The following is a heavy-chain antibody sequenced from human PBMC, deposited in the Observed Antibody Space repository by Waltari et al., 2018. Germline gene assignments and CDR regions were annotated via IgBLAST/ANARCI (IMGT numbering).Heavy chain of an antibody. V-gene: IGHV3-48*01. CDR3: ARDSNKKYFQH. CDR1: GFTFTRYI. CDR2: ISSSSSTI. J-gene: IGHJ1*01. Sequence: EVQLVESGGGLVQPGGSLRLSCAASGFTFTRYIMNWIRQDPGKGLEWVSYISSSSSTIYYADSVKGRFTISRDNAKNSLYLQMNSLRAEDMAVYYCARDSNKKYFQHWGQGTLVTVSS. D-gene: IGHD4-4*01.